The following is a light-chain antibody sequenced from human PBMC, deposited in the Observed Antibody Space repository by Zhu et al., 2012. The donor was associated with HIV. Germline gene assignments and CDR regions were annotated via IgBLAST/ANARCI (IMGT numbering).Light chain of an antibody. J-gene: IGKJ2*01. V-gene: IGKV1-39*01. Sequence: DIQMTQSPSSLSVSVGDRVTITCRASQTVGQYLHWYQQKSGKAPKLLIYGTSNLQGGVPSRFSGSGFATDFTLTISSLQPEDFATYYCLQSHTIPYTFGQGTNLEIK. CDR3: LQSHTIPYT. CDR2: GTS. CDR1: QTVGQY.